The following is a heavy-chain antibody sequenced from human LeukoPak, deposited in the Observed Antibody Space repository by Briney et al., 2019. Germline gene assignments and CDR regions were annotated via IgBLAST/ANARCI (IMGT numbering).Heavy chain of an antibody. V-gene: IGHV3-66*02. D-gene: IGHD3-22*01. Sequence: PGGSLGLSCAASGFTVSSNYMSWVRQAPGKGLEWVSVIYSGGSTYYADSVKGRFTISRDNSKNTLYLQMNSLRAEDTAVYYCARDGGYYDSSGYYIWGQGTLVTVSS. CDR3: ARDGGYYDSSGYYI. CDR1: GFTVSSNY. J-gene: IGHJ4*02. CDR2: IYSGGST.